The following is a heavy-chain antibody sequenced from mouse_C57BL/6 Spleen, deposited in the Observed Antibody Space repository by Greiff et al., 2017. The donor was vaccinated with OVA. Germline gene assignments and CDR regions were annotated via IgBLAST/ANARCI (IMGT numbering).Heavy chain of an antibody. D-gene: IGHD2-5*01. CDR3: ARHSNYDYAMDY. V-gene: IGHV1-18*01. J-gene: IGHJ4*01. CDR1: GYTFTDYN. CDR2: INPNNGGT. Sequence: VQLQQSGPELVKPGASVKIPCKASGYTFTDYNMDWVKQSHGKSLEWIGDINPNNGGTIYNQKFKGKATLTVDKSSSTAYMELRSLTSEDTAVYYCARHSNYDYAMDYWGQGTSVTVSS.